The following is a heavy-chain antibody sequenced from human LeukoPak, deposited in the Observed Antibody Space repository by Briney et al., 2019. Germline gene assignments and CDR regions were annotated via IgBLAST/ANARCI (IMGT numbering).Heavy chain of an antibody. CDR1: GFAFGSYA. Sequence: AGGSLRLSCAASGFAFGSYAMHWVRQAPGKGLEWVAFIRYDGSNKYYADSVKGRFTISRDNSKNTLYLQMNSLRAEDTAVYYCAKGLGWELKRAFDIWGQGTMVTVSS. CDR3: AKGLGWELKRAFDI. D-gene: IGHD1-26*01. V-gene: IGHV3-30*02. CDR2: IRYDGSNK. J-gene: IGHJ3*02.